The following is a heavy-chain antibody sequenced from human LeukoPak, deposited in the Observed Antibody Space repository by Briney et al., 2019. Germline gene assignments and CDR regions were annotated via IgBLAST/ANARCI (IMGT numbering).Heavy chain of an antibody. CDR1: GGSISTYY. CDR2: IYYTGST. CDR3: AGMRITTLIVRSLDF. Sequence: SETLSLTCTVSGGSISTYYWSWIRQPPGKGLEWIGFIYYTGSTKYNPSLKSRVTISVDTAKNEFSLQLSSVPAADTAVYCCAGMRITTLIVRSLDFWGRGNVVSVS. J-gene: IGHJ4*02. V-gene: IGHV4-59*01. D-gene: IGHD3-10*01.